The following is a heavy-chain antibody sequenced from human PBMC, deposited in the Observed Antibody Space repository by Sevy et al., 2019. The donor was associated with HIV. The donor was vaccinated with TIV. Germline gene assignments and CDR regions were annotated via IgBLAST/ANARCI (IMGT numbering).Heavy chain of an antibody. CDR1: GGSICSSSYY. V-gene: IGHV4-39*01. CDR3: ASLHLGYCSGGSCYHYDY. CDR2: IYYSGST. J-gene: IGHJ4*02. D-gene: IGHD2-15*01. Sequence: SETLSLTCTVSGGSICSSSYYWGWIRQPPGKGLEWIGSIYYSGSTYYNPSLKSRVTISVDTSKNQFSLKLSSVTAADTAVYYCASLHLGYCSGGSCYHYDYWGQGTLVTVSS.